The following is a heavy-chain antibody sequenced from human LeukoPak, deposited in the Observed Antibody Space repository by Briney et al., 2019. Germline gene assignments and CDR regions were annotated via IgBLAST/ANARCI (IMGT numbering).Heavy chain of an antibody. CDR3: ARAPSGYYPYFDY. CDR1: GFTFRSYG. Sequence: GGSLRLSRAASGFTFRSYGMHWVRQAPGKGLEWVAVISYDGSNEYYVDSVKGRFTISRDNSKNTLYLQTDSLRAEDTAVYYCARAPSGYYPYFDYWGQGTLVTVSS. CDR2: ISYDGSNE. V-gene: IGHV3-30*03. D-gene: IGHD3-22*01. J-gene: IGHJ4*02.